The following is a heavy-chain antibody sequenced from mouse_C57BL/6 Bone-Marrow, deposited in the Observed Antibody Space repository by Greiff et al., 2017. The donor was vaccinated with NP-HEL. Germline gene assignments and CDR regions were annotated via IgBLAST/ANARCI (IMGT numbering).Heavy chain of an antibody. V-gene: IGHV1-80*01. CDR3: ARGAY. Sequence: QVQLQQSGAELVKPGASVKISCKASGYAFSSYWMNWVKQRPGKGLEWIGQIYPGDGDTNYNGKFKDKASLTADKSSSTAYIQLSSLASEDSAVYFCARGAYWGQGTLVTVSA. J-gene: IGHJ3*01. CDR2: IYPGDGDT. CDR1: GYAFSSYW.